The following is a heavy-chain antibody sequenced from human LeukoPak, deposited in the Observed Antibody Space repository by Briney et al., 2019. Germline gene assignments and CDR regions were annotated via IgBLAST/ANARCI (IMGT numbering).Heavy chain of an antibody. V-gene: IGHV3-23*01. D-gene: IGHD6-13*01. CDR1: GFTFSSYA. CDR3: AKTRPLDSSSWSHGDY. Sequence: PGGSLRLSCAASGFTFSSYAMSWVRQAPGKGLEWVSAISGSGDSTYYGDSVKGRFTISRDNSKNTLYLQMNSLRAENTAVYYCAKTRPLDSSSWSHGDYWGHGTLVTVSS. CDR2: ISGSGDST. J-gene: IGHJ4*01.